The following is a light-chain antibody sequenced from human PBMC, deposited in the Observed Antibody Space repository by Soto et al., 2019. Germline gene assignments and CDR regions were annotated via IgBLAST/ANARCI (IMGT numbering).Light chain of an antibody. V-gene: IGLV2-14*01. Sequence: QSVLTQPASVSGSPGQSITISCTGTSSDVGGYKYVSWYQQHPGKAPKLIIYDVSNRPSGVSNRFSGSKSGNTASLTISGLQAEDEADYYCSSYTVTSAVIFGGGTQLTVL. J-gene: IGLJ2*01. CDR1: SSDVGGYKY. CDR2: DVS. CDR3: SSYTVTSAVI.